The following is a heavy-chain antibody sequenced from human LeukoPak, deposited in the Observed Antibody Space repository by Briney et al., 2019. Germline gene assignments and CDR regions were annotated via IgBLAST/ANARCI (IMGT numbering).Heavy chain of an antibody. D-gene: IGHD2-15*01. J-gene: IGHJ4*02. V-gene: IGHV1-3*01. CDR2: ITAGNGNT. CDR1: GYIFISYA. CDR3: ARDSGEYYFDY. Sequence: ASVKVSCKASGYIFISYAMHWVRQAPGQRLEWMGWITAGNGNTKYSQKFQGRVTITRDTSASTAYMELSSLRSEDTAVYYCARDSGEYYFDYWGQGTPVTVSS.